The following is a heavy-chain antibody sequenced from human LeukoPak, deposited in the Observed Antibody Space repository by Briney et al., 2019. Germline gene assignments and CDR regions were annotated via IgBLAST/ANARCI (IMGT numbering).Heavy chain of an antibody. CDR2: ISGSGGST. D-gene: IGHD6-19*01. Sequence: GGSLRLSCAASGFTFSSYAMSWVRQVPGKRLEWVSAISGSGGSTYYADSVKGRFTISRDNSKNTLYLQMNSLRAEDTAVYYCAKDRWLANWFDPWGQGTLVTVSS. CDR3: AKDRWLANWFDP. V-gene: IGHV3-23*01. J-gene: IGHJ5*02. CDR1: GFTFSSYA.